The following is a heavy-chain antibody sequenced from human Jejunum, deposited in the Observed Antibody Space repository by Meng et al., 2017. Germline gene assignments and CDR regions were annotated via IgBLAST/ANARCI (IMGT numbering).Heavy chain of an antibody. V-gene: IGHV4-39*07. CDR1: GGSISSSAYY. CDR2: IYQSATT. J-gene: IGHJ4*02. Sequence: SETLSLTCTVSGGSISSSAYYWGWIRQPPGKGLEWIVNIYQSATTYYNPSLKSRVTLSVDTSKNQFSLKLSSVTAADTAVYFCARGSGSYGSNLDYWGQGTLVTVSS. D-gene: IGHD1-26*01. CDR3: ARGSGSYGSNLDY.